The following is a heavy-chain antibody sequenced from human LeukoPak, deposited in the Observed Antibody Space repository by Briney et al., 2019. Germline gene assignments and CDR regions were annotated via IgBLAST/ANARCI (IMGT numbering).Heavy chain of an antibody. D-gene: IGHD3-22*01. V-gene: IGHV1-8*02. J-gene: IGHJ4*02. CDR2: MNPNSGNT. CDR1: GYTFTSYD. Sequence: ASVKVSCKASGYTFTSYDINWVRQATGRGLEWMGWMNPNSGNTGYAQKFQGRVTMTRDTSISTAYMELSRLRSDDTAVYYCARDIRGLNFDYWGQGTLVTVSS. CDR3: ARDIRGLNFDY.